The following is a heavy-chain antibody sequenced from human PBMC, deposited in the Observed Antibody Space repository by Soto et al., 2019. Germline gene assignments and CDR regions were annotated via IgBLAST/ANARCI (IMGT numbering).Heavy chain of an antibody. CDR2: IITVVDIA. CDR3: ASEVSYTEFDYLFDN. D-gene: IGHD3-16*01. V-gene: IGHV1-69*02. J-gene: IGHJ4*02. CDR1: GGTFNNYT. Sequence: VQLVQSGAEVKKPGSSVKVSCKTSGGTFNNYTINWVRQAPGQGLEWMGRIITVVDIANSALKFRDRVSITTDKATSTAYMELSSLRSEDTAMYYCASEVSYTEFDYLFDNWGPGTLVNVSS.